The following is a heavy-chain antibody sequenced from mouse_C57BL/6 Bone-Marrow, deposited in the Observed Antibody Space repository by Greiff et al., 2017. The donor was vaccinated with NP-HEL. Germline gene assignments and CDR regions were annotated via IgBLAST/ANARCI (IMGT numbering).Heavy chain of an antibody. V-gene: IGHV5-16*01. J-gene: IGHJ2*01. CDR2: INYDGSST. D-gene: IGHD1-1*01. CDR1: GFTFSDYY. CDR3: ARWGITTLFDY. Sequence: EVQLVESEGGLVQPGSSMKLSCTASGFTFSDYYMAWVRQVPEKGLEWVANINYDGSSTYYLDSLKSRFIISRDNAKNILYLQMSSLKSEDTATYYCARWGITTLFDYWGQGTTLTVSS.